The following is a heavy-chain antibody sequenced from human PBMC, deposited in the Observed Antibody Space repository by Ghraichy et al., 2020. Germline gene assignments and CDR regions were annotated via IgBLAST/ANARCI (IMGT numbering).Heavy chain of an antibody. CDR1: GGSFSGYY. CDR2: INHSGST. J-gene: IGHJ2*01. D-gene: IGHD3-22*01. CDR3: ARAIGDWYFDL. V-gene: IGHV4-34*01. Sequence: GSLSLTCAVYGGSFSGYYWSWIRQPPGKGLEWIGEINHSGSTNYNPSLKSRVTISVDTSKNQFSLKLSSVTAADTAVYYCARAIGDWYFDLWGRGTLVTVSS.